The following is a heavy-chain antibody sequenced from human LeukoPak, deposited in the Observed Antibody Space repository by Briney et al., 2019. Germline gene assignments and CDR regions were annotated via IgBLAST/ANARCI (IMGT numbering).Heavy chain of an antibody. CDR2: IYYSGST. J-gene: IGHJ4*02. CDR3: ARGQGIQPHGRFDY. CDR1: GGSISSGGYY. Sequence: ASETLSLTCTVSGGSISSGGYYWSWIRQHPGKGLEWIGYIYYSGSTYYNPSLKSRVTVSVDTSKNQFSLKLSSVTAADTAVYYCARGQGIQPHGRFDYWGQGTLVTVSS. V-gene: IGHV4-31*03. D-gene: IGHD5-18*01.